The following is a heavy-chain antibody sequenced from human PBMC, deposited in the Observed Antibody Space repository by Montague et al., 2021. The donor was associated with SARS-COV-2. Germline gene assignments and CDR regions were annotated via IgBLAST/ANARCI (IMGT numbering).Heavy chain of an antibody. CDR2: VSYGGST. J-gene: IGHJ4*02. V-gene: IGHV4-59*01. CDR1: GASMSSYH. D-gene: IGHD3-10*01. CDR3: ARDVRYYYDQ. Sequence: SETLSLTCSVSGASMSSYHWAWIRQPPGKGLEWIGYVSYGGSTNYNLSLKSRVTISLDTSKNRFSLRVTSVTAADTAVYYCARDVRYYYDQWGQGILVTVSS.